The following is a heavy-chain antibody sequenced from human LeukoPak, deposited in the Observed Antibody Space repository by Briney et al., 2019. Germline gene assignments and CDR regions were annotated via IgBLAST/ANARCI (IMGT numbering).Heavy chain of an antibody. V-gene: IGHV3-23*01. Sequence: GESLRLSCAASGFTFSSYAMSWVRQAPGKGLEWVSAISSSGGATYYAASVKGRFTISRDMSKNTVFLQMNSLGVEDMAVYYCARQIGYCSDGNCYFDYWGQGALVTVSS. CDR2: ISSSGGAT. CDR3: ARQIGYCSDGNCYFDY. CDR1: GFTFSSYA. J-gene: IGHJ4*02. D-gene: IGHD2-15*01.